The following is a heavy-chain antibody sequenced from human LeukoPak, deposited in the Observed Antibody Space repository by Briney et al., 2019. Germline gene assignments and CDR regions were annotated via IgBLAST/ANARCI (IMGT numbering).Heavy chain of an antibody. Sequence: PGGSLRLSCAASGFTFDDYGMSWVRQAPGKGLEWVSGINWNGGSTGYADSVKGRFTISRDNSKNTLYLQMNSLTAEDTAVYYCAKDFTWAFDYWGQGTLVTVSS. J-gene: IGHJ4*02. CDR1: GFTFDDYG. CDR3: AKDFTWAFDY. D-gene: IGHD2/OR15-2a*01. CDR2: INWNGGST. V-gene: IGHV3-20*04.